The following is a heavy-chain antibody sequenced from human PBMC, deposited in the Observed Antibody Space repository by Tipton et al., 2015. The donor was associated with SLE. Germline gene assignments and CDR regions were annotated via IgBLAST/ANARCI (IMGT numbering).Heavy chain of an antibody. CDR2: INHSGGT. Sequence: TLSLTCAVYGGSFSGYYWSWIRQPPGKGLEWIGEINHSGGTDYNPSLKSRVTLSVDTSKNQFSLKLSSVTAADTAVYYCARGGDYWSGPASYYYYHYYTDVWGKGTTVTVSS. CDR3: ARGGDYWSGPASYYYYHYYTDV. CDR1: GGSFSGYY. V-gene: IGHV4-34*01. J-gene: IGHJ6*03. D-gene: IGHD3-3*01.